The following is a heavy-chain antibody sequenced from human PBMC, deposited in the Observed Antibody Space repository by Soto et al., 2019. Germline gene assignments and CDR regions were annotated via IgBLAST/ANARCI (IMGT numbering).Heavy chain of an antibody. V-gene: IGHV1-46*01. CDR2: INPSGGST. CDR3: ARGLAAGDY. D-gene: IGHD6-13*01. CDR1: GYTFTNYY. J-gene: IGHJ4*02. Sequence: QVQLVQSGAEVKNPGASVKVSCKASGYTFTNYYIHWVRQAPGQGLEWMAIINPSGGSTNYAQKFQGIVTLARDTFTNTVYMELSSLRSEDTAIYYCARGLAAGDYWGQGTLVTVSS.